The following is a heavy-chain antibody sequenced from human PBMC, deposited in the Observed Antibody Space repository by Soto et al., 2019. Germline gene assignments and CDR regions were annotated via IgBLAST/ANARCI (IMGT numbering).Heavy chain of an antibody. D-gene: IGHD3-3*01. CDR3: ARDQDDFWTPRAFDI. CDR1: GFTFSSYG. J-gene: IGHJ3*02. CDR2: ISYDGSNK. Sequence: PGGSLRLSCAASGFTFSSYGMHWVRQAPGKGLEWVAVISYDGSNKYYADSVKGRFTISRDKSKNTLYLQMNSLRAEDTAVYYCARDQDDFWTPRAFDIWGQGTMVTVS. V-gene: IGHV3-30*03.